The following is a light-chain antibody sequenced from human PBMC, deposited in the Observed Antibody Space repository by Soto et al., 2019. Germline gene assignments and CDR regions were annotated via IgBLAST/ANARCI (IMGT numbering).Light chain of an antibody. CDR2: GAS. J-gene: IGKJ4*01. CDR3: LQHNGYPLT. CDR1: QTISTH. V-gene: IGKV1-17*01. Sequence: IQMTQSPSSLSASVGDRVTITCRASQTISTHLNWYQHKPGKAPMLLIYGASSLQSGVPSRFSGSGSGTEFTLTISSLQPEDFATYYCLQHNGYPLTFGQGTKVDIK.